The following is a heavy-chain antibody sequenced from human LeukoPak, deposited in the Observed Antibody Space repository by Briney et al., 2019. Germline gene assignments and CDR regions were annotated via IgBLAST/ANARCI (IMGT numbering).Heavy chain of an antibody. Sequence: GASVKVSCKASGYTFTSYGISWVRQAPGQGLELMGWISAYNGNTNYAQKLQGRVTMTTDTSTSTAYMELSSLRSEDTAVYYCAREVVVVPAASTAMEMDVWGKGTTVTVSS. CDR3: AREVVVVPAASTAMEMDV. J-gene: IGHJ6*04. V-gene: IGHV1-18*01. CDR2: ISAYNGNT. CDR1: GYTFTSYG. D-gene: IGHD2-2*01.